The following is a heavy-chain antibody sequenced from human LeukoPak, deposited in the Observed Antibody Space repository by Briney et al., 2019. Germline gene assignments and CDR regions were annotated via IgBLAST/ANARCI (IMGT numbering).Heavy chain of an antibody. V-gene: IGHV4-59*12. CDR3: ARGGQWLQFLDWFDP. D-gene: IGHD5-24*01. CDR1: GGSISSYY. J-gene: IGHJ5*02. CDR2: IHYSGST. Sequence: SETLSLTCTVSGGSISSYYWSWIRQPPGKGLEWIGYIHYSGSTNYNPSLKSRVTISVDTSKNQFSLKLSSVTAADTAVYYCARGGQWLQFLDWFDPWGQGTLVTVSS.